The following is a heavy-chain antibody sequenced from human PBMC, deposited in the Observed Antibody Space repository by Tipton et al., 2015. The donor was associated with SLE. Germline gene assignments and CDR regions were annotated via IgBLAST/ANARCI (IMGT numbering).Heavy chain of an antibody. CDR2: MFFTGTT. CDR1: GGSILSSNYF. J-gene: IGHJ6*03. Sequence: TLSLTCNVSGGSILSSNYFWGWIRQPPGKGLEWIGNMFFTGTTYCNPPLESRVTISVDSSKNQFSLKLTTVTAADTAVYYCATEASDVWGKGITVIVS. CDR3: ATEASDV. V-gene: IGHV4-39*07.